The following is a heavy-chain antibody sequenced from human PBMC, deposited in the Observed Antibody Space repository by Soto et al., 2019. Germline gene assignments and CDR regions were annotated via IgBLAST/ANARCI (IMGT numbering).Heavy chain of an antibody. J-gene: IGHJ4*02. CDR1: GFTFSSYA. D-gene: IGHD1-26*01. V-gene: IGHV3-23*01. CDR2: ISGSGDST. Sequence: EVQLLDSGGGLVQPGGSLSLSCAASGFTFSSYAMRWVRQAPGKELEWVSAISGSGDSTYYADSVRGRFTVSRDKSKNTLYLQMNRMIAEDTAVYYFAIRGSGRYYGHWGQGTLVTVSS. CDR3: AIRGSGRYYGH.